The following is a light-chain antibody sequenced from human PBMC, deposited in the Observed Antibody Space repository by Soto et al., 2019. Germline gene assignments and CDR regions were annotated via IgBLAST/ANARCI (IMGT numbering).Light chain of an antibody. CDR3: QQYNSSPT. Sequence: DIQMTQSPSTLSASVGDRVTITCRASQSISSWLAWYQQKPGKAPKLLIYKASSLESGVPSRFSGSGSGTEFPLTISSLQSDDFETYSCQQYNSSPTFGGGTKVAIK. J-gene: IGKJ4*01. CDR2: KAS. V-gene: IGKV1-5*03. CDR1: QSISSW.